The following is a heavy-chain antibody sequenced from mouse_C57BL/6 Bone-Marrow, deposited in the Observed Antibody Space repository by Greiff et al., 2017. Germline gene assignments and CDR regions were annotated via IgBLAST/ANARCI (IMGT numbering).Heavy chain of an antibody. CDR1: GYTFTSYW. CDR3: ARGCFYAMDY. CDR2: IDPSDSET. V-gene: IGHV1-52*01. J-gene: IGHJ4*01. Sequence: QVQLQQPGAELVRPGSSVKLSCKASGYTFTSYWMHWVKQRPIQGLEWIGNIDPSDSETHYNQKFKDKATLTVDKSSSTAYMLLSSLTSEDSAVYYCARGCFYAMDYWGQGTSVTVSS.